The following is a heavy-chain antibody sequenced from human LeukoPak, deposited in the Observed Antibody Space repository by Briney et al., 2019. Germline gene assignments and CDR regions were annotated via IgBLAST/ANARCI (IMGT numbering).Heavy chain of an antibody. CDR2: ISSSSSYI. J-gene: IGHJ4*02. D-gene: IGHD3-22*01. CDR3: ARGVAYYYDSSGYLPGDY. CDR1: GFTFSSYS. Sequence: PGGSLRLSCAASGFTFSSYSMNWVRQAPGKGLEWVSSISSSSSYICYADSVKGRFTISRDNAKNSLYLQMNSLRAEDTAVYYCARGVAYYYDSSGYLPGDYWGQGTLVTVSS. V-gene: IGHV3-21*01.